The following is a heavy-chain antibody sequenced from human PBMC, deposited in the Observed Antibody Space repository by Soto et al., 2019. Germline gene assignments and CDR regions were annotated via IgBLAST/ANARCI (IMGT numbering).Heavy chain of an antibody. J-gene: IGHJ3*02. CDR3: AKVREYYYGSGSSHDAFDI. D-gene: IGHD3-10*01. CDR2: ISGSGGST. CDR1: GFSFSSYA. Sequence: PGGSLGLSCAASGFSFSSYAMSWVRQAPGKGLEWVSAISGSGGSTYYADSVKGRFTISRDNSKNTLYLQMNSLRAEDTAVYYCAKVREYYYGSGSSHDAFDIWGQGTMVTVSS. V-gene: IGHV3-23*01.